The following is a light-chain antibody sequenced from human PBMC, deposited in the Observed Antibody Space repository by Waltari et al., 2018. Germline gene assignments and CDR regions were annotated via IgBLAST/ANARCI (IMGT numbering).Light chain of an antibody. CDR2: HAS. CDR1: PDITSY. J-gene: IGKJ4*01. Sequence: DIQFTPSPSFLSASIGDRVILTCRASPDITSYLPWYQLKPGKAPKLLIFHASTLQPGVPPRFSASGSGTDFTLTISSLQPEDFATYYCQQFYTYPLTFGGGTKVESK. CDR3: QQFYTYPLT. V-gene: IGKV1-9*01.